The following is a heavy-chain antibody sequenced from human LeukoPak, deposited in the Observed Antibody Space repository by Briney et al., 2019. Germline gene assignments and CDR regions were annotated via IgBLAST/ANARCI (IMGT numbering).Heavy chain of an antibody. J-gene: IGHJ4*02. D-gene: IGHD3-9*01. V-gene: IGHV1-69*13. CDR2: IIPIFGTA. Sequence: GASVKVSCKASGGTFSSYAISWVRQAPGQGLEWMGGIIPIFGTANYAQKFQGRVTITADESTSTAYMELSSLRSEDTAVYYCASPGGYFDWPIEYYFDYWGQGTLVTVSS. CDR1: GGTFSSYA. CDR3: ASPGGYFDWPIEYYFDY.